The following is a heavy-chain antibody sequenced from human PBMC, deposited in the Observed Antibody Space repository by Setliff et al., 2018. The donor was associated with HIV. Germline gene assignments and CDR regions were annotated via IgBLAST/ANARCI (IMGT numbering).Heavy chain of an antibody. J-gene: IGHJ3*01. CDR2: IIPILGIA. CDR1: GGTLSSYG. D-gene: IGHD3-22*01. Sequence: SVKVSCKASGGTLSSYGINWVRQAPGQGLEWMGGIIPILGIANYAQKFQGRVRINADKSTSTAYMELSSLRSEDTAVYYCARDQSYYYDNSAYYPDAFDLWGQGTMVTVSS. V-gene: IGHV1-69*10. CDR3: ARDQSYYYDNSAYYPDAFDL.